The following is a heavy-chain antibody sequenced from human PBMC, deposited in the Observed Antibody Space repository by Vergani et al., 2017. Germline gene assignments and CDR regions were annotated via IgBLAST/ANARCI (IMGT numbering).Heavy chain of an antibody. V-gene: IGHV3-11*04. D-gene: IGHD3-16*02. Sequence: QVQLVESGGGLVKPGGSLRLSCAASGFTFSDYYMSWIRQAPGKGLEWVSYISSSGSTIYYADSVKGRFTISMDNAKNSLYLQMNSLRAEDTAVYYCAGGTLYDYVWGSYRDYYGMDVWGQGTTVTVSS. CDR1: GFTFSDYY. CDR3: AGGTLYDYVWGSYRDYYGMDV. J-gene: IGHJ6*02. CDR2: ISSSGSTI.